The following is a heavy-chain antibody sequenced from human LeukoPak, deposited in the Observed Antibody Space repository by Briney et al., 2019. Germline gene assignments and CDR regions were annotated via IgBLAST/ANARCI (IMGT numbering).Heavy chain of an antibody. CDR2: IHSIGST. CDR1: GGSISTFF. V-gene: IGHV4-59*01. CDR3: ARSAGGYDPDDVFDI. D-gene: IGHD5-12*01. Sequence: PSETLSLTCSVSGGSISTFFWSWIRQPPGKGLEWIGYIHSIGSTNYNPSLKSRVTISVDTSNNHFSLRLNSVTAADTAVYCCARSAGGYDPDDVFDIWGQGTMVIVSS. J-gene: IGHJ3*02.